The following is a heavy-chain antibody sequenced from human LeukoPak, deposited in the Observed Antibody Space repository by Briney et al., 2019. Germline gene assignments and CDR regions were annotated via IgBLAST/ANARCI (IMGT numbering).Heavy chain of an antibody. V-gene: IGHV4-34*01. Sequence: SETLSLTCAVYGGSFSGYYWSWIRQPPGKGLEWIGEINHSGSTNYNPSLKSRVTISVDTSKNQFSLKLSSVTAADTAVYYCARVSGYSSSWYPPYYYYYGMDVWGQGTTVTVSS. J-gene: IGHJ6*02. D-gene: IGHD6-13*01. CDR2: INHSGST. CDR3: ARVSGYSSSWYPPYYYYYGMDV. CDR1: GGSFSGYY.